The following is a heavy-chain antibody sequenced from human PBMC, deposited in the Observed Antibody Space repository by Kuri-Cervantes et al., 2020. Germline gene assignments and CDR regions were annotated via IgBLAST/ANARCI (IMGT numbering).Heavy chain of an antibody. D-gene: IGHD4-11*01. V-gene: IGHV1-3*02. J-gene: IGHJ5*02. CDR1: GYTFTSYA. Sequence: ASVKVSCKASGYTFTSYAMHWVRQAPGQRLEWMGWSNAGNGNTKYSQEFQGRVTITRDTSASTAYMELSSLRSEDMAVYYCARDHYSNYVWGMNWFDPWGQGTLVTVSS. CDR3: ARDHYSNYVWGMNWFDP. CDR2: SNAGNGNT.